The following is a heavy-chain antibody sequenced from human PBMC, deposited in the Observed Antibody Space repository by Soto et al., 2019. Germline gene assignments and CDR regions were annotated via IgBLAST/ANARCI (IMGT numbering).Heavy chain of an antibody. J-gene: IGHJ4*02. V-gene: IGHV1-18*01. CDR2: IYIDDT. D-gene: IGHD1-1*01. Sequence: QVQLVQSGAEVKKPGASVKVSCKASGYTFSNYGFSWLRQAPGQGLEWMGWIYIDDTKYAQNLQGRVTMTTDTSTSKIYIELRSLTFDDTAVYYCARDRDWNLAYWGQGTLITVST. CDR1: GYTFSNYG. CDR3: ARDRDWNLAY.